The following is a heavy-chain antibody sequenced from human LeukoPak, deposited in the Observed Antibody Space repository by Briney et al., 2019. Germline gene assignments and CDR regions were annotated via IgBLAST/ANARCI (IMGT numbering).Heavy chain of an antibody. J-gene: IGHJ4*02. D-gene: IGHD3-22*01. V-gene: IGHV3-74*01. CDR2: INSDGSA. CDR3: ARDYYYSVDY. CDR1: GFTFSSYW. Sequence: PGGTLRLSCAASGFTFSSYWMHWVRQAPGKGLVWVSRINSDGSAIYADSVKGRFTMSRDNAKSTVYLQMNSLRAEDTAVYYCARDYYYSVDYWGQGTLVTVSS.